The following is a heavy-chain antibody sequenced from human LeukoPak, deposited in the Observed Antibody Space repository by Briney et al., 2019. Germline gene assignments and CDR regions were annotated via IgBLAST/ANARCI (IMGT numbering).Heavy chain of an antibody. D-gene: IGHD3-22*01. CDR2: IYHSGST. Sequence: SQTLSLTCAVSGASISSGDYSWSWIRQPPGQGLEWIGYIYHSGSTYYNPSPKSRVTISVDRSKYQFTLNLSSVTAADTAVYYCARGGSSGYSPDYWGQGTLVTVSS. V-gene: IGHV4-30-2*01. J-gene: IGHJ4*02. CDR1: GASISSGDYS. CDR3: ARGGSSGYSPDY.